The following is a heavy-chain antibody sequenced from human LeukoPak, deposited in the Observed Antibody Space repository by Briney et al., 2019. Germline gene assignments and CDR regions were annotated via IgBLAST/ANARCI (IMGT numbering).Heavy chain of an antibody. Sequence: GESLKISCKGSGYSFTSYWIGWVRQMPGKGLEWMGMIYPGDSDTRYSPSFQGQVTISADKSISTAYLQWSSLKASDTAMYYCARQTPSRIAVAGPDAFDIWGQGTMVTVSS. V-gene: IGHV5-51*01. J-gene: IGHJ3*02. D-gene: IGHD6-19*01. CDR3: ARQTPSRIAVAGPDAFDI. CDR1: GYSFTSYW. CDR2: IYPGDSDT.